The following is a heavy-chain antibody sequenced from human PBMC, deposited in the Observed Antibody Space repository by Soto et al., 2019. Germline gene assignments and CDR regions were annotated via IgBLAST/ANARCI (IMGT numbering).Heavy chain of an antibody. CDR2: INPKTAAT. CDR3: TRINWGLTYYNGMDV. Sequence: QVQLVQSGAEVKKSGASVKVACKPSGYSFSDYFIQWVRQAPGQGLEWVAWINPKTAATNYAKKFQGRVSLTWDTSSTTACMELTRLRPDYAAASYCTRINWGLTYYNGMDVSGQGTRVIVSS. D-gene: IGHD3-16*01. V-gene: IGHV1-2*02. CDR1: GYSFSDYF. J-gene: IGHJ6*02.